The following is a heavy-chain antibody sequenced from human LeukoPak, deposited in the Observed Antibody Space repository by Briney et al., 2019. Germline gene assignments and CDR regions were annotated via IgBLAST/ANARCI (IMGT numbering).Heavy chain of an antibody. Sequence: SETLSLTCTVSGGSISSYYWSWIRQPPGKGLEWIGYIYYSGSTNYNPSLKSRVTISVDTSKNQFSLKLSSVTAADTAVYYCARGAMIVVVNWYFDLWGRGTLVTVSS. CDR3: ARGAMIVVVNWYFDL. CDR1: GGSISSYY. D-gene: IGHD3-22*01. CDR2: IYYSGST. V-gene: IGHV4-59*01. J-gene: IGHJ2*01.